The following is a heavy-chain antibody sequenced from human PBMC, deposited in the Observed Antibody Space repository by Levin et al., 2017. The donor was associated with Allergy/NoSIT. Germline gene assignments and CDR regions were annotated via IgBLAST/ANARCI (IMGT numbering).Heavy chain of an antibody. Sequence: ESLKISCAVYGGSFSGYYWRWIRQPPGKGLEWIGEINHSGSTNYNPSLKRRVTISVDTSKNQFSLKLSSVTAADTAVYYCARGGDSSSWSNWFDPWGQGTLVTVSS. D-gene: IGHD6-13*01. CDR3: ARGGDSSSWSNWFDP. CDR1: GGSFSGYY. J-gene: IGHJ5*02. V-gene: IGHV4-34*01. CDR2: INHSGST.